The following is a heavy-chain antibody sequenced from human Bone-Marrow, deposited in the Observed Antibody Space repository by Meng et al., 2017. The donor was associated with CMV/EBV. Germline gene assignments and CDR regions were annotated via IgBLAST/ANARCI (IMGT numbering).Heavy chain of an antibody. CDR1: GFTFDDYA. V-gene: IGHV3-43D*03. CDR2: ISWDGGST. J-gene: IGHJ4*02. D-gene: IGHD3-22*01. CDR3: AKEGDSSGFRGYFDY. Sequence: GGSLRLSCAASGFTFDDYAMHWVRQAPGKGLEWVSLISWDGGSTYYADSVKGRFTISRDNSKNSLYLQMNSLRAEDTALYYCAKEGDSSGFRGYFDYWGQGTLVTVSS.